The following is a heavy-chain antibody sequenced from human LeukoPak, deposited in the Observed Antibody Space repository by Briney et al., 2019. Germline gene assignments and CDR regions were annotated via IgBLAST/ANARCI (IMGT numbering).Heavy chain of an antibody. D-gene: IGHD1-26*01. CDR1: GGSISSSSYY. V-gene: IGHV4-39*01. J-gene: IGHJ4*02. Sequence: SETLSLTCTVSGGSISSSSYYWGWIRQPPGKGLEWIGSIYYSGSTYYNPSLKSRVTISVDTSKDQFSLKLSSVTAADTAVYYCASLRERSYYARGFDYWGQGTLVTVSS. CDR3: ASLRERSYYARGFDY. CDR2: IYYSGST.